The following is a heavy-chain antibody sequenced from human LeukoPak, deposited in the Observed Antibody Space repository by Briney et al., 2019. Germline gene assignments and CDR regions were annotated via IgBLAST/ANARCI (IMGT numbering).Heavy chain of an antibody. Sequence: GGSLRLSCSASGFTFSRYALHWVRQAPGKGLEYVSGIISNGGSTNYADSVKGRFTISRDNSKNTLYLQMSSLRPEGTAVYYCVKENGRYPEPYYFDYWGQGTLVTVSS. J-gene: IGHJ4*02. D-gene: IGHD3-9*01. V-gene: IGHV3-64D*06. CDR2: IISNGGST. CDR1: GFTFSRYA. CDR3: VKENGRYPEPYYFDY.